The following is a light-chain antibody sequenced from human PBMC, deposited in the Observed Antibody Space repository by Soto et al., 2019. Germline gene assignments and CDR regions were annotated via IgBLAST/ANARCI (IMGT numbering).Light chain of an antibody. J-gene: IGKJ5*01. Sequence: EIVFPQSPGTLSLSPGETATLSCRASQSVSSSYLFGYQQKPGKDKRLLIYGASSRATGIPARFSGSGAGTDITLTINSLEPEDFAVYYCQQRSSWPITFGQGTRLEIK. CDR3: QQRSSWPIT. V-gene: IGKV3D-20*02. CDR2: GAS. CDR1: QSVSSSY.